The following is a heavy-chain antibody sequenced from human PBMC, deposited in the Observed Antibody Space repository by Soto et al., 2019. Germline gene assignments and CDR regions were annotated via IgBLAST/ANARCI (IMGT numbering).Heavy chain of an antibody. CDR2: IYSGGST. D-gene: IGHD2-8*01. J-gene: IGHJ6*02. V-gene: IGHV3-66*01. CDR3: AKDILYKTSSSYYGMGV. CDR1: GFTFSDYY. Sequence: PGGSLRLSCAASGFTFSDYYMSWIRQAPGKGLEWVSVIYSGGSTYYADSVKGRFTISRDNSENTLYLQMNSLRAEDTAVYYCAKDILYKTSSSYYGMGVWGQGTTVTVSS.